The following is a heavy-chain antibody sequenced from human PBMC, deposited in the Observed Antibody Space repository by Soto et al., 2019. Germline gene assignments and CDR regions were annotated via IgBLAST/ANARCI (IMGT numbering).Heavy chain of an antibody. J-gene: IGHJ4*02. V-gene: IGHV3-74*01. Sequence: GGSLRLSCAASGLTFSHYWMHWVRQAPGKGLVWVARINGDGTGTSYADSVQGRFTISRDNAKNTLYLQMNSLRAEDTAMYYCTTVFDYWGQGA. CDR1: GLTFSHYW. CDR3: TTVFDY. CDR2: INGDGTGT.